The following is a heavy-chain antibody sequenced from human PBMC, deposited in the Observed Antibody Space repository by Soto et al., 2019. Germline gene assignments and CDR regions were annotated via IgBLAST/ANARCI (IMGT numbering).Heavy chain of an antibody. CDR3: ASGGSGWYSDY. D-gene: IGHD6-19*01. CDR2: ISYDGSNK. V-gene: IGHV3-30-3*01. J-gene: IGHJ4*02. Sequence: QVQLVESGGGVVQPGRSLRLSCAASGFTFSSYAMHWVRQAPGKGLEWVAVISYDGSNKYYADSVKGRFTISRDNSKNTLYLQMNSLRAEDTAVYYCASGGSGWYSDYWGQGTLVTVSS. CDR1: GFTFSSYA.